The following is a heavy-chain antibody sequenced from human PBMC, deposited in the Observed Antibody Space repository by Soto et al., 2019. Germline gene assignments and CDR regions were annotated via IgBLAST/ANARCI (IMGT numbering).Heavy chain of an antibody. CDR3: AKTGYSWDCSGGSCYSDY. CDR2: ISGSGGNT. J-gene: IGHJ4*02. D-gene: IGHD2-15*01. V-gene: IGHV3-23*01. CDR1: GFTFSSYA. Sequence: GGSLRLSCAASGFTFSSYAMSWVRQAPGKGLEWVSAISGSGGNTYYADSVKGRFTISRDNSKNTLYLQMNSLRAEDTAVYYCAKTGYSWDCSGGSCYSDYWGQGTLVTVSS.